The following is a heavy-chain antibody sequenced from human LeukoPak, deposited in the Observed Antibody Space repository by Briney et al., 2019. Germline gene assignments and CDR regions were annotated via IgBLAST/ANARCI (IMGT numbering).Heavy chain of an antibody. J-gene: IGHJ3*02. CDR1: GFTFSSYE. D-gene: IGHD3-22*01. Sequence: PGGSLRLSCAASGFTFSSYEMNWVRQAPGKGLEWVSYISSSGSTIYYADSVKGRFTISRDNAKNSLYLQMNSLRAEDTAVYYCARAKSSNGNYYLRDAFDMWGQGTVVTASS. V-gene: IGHV3-48*03. CDR2: ISSSGSTI. CDR3: ARAKSSNGNYYLRDAFDM.